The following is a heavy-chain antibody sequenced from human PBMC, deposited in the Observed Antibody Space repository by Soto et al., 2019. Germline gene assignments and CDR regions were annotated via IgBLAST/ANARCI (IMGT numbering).Heavy chain of an antibody. J-gene: IGHJ6*02. CDR2: IVVGSGNT. V-gene: IGHV1-58*02. Sequence: SVKVSCKASGFTFTSSAMQWVRQARGQRLEWIGWIVVGSGNTNYAQKFQERVTITRDMSTSTAYMELSSLRSEDTAVYYCAAGQPPPFGMDVWGQGTTVTVSS. CDR3: AAGQPPPFGMDV. D-gene: IGHD6-13*01. CDR1: GFTFTSSA.